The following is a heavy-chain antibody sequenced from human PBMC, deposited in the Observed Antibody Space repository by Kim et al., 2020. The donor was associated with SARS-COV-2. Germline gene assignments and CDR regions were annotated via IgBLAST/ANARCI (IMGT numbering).Heavy chain of an antibody. CDR2: INAGNGNT. D-gene: IGHD3-22*01. CDR3: ASRLTSPGGSYYYESRYYYDGMDV. Sequence: ASVKVSCKASGYTFTSYAMHWVRQAPGQRLEWMGWINAGNGNTKYSQKFQGRVTITRDTSASTAYMELSSLRSEDTAVYYCASRLTSPGGSYYYESRYYYDGMDVWGQGTTVTVSS. CDR1: GYTFTSYA. V-gene: IGHV1-3*01. J-gene: IGHJ6*02.